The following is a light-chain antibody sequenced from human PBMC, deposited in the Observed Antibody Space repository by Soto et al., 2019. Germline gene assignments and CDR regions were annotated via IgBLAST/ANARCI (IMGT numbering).Light chain of an antibody. CDR3: GSYTSSDTMI. J-gene: IGLJ2*01. V-gene: IGLV2-14*03. CDR2: DVS. CDR1: SSDIGRYNY. Sequence: QSALTQPASVSGSPGQSITISCTGTSSDIGRYNYVSWYQHNPGKAPKLIIYDVSDRPSGVSNRFSGSKSGTTASLTISGLQAEDEADYYCGSYTSSDTMIFGGGTKVTVL.